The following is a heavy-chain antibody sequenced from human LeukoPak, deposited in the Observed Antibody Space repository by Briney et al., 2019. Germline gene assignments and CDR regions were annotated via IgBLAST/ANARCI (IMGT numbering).Heavy chain of an antibody. D-gene: IGHD3-10*01. CDR2: ITDSGSST. CDR1: GFTFTGYY. Sequence: GGSLRLSCAASGFTFTGYYLHWVRQTPGKGLEYISTITDSGSSTYHTNSVRGRFTISRDNSKNTLYLQMGSLRTEDTAVYYCARSTRYFGSAMYYFDDWGQGTLVTVSP. CDR3: ARSTRYFGSAMYYFDD. J-gene: IGHJ4*02. V-gene: IGHV3-64*01.